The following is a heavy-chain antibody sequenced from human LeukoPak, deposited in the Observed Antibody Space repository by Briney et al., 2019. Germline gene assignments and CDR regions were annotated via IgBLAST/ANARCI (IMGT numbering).Heavy chain of an antibody. CDR1: GFTFTNYG. D-gene: IGHD3-3*01. Sequence: GGSLRLSCSASGFTFTNYGIHWVRQAPGRGLEWVPIISYDGSNKYYADSLKGRFTISRDNSKNTLYLQMNSLRAEDTAVYYCARAALEWGIYNPFDYWGQGTLVTVSS. V-gene: IGHV3-30*03. CDR3: ARAALEWGIYNPFDY. CDR2: ISYDGSNK. J-gene: IGHJ4*02.